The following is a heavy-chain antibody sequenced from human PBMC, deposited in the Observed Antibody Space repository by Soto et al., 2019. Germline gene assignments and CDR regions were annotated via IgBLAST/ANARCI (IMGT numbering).Heavy chain of an antibody. CDR3: VKGNQLLRYYFEY. CDR2: ITSNGDNT. J-gene: IGHJ4*02. Sequence: PGESLILSCSASGFTFSNFAMHWVRQAPGKGLEYVSGITSNGDNTYHADSVQGRFTISRDNSKSTLYLQMTSLRVEDTAVYYCVKGNQLLRYYFEYWGRGALVTVSS. V-gene: IGHV3-64D*06. D-gene: IGHD2-2*01. CDR1: GFTFSNFA.